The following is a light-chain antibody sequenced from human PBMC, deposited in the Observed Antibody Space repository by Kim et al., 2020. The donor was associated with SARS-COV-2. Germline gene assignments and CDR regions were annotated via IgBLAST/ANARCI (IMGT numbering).Light chain of an antibody. CDR3: QKYNKWPIT. J-gene: IGKJ5*01. CDR2: GAS. V-gene: IGKV3-15*01. Sequence: PGTRPPPPCRPRQSISATLSRYHQKPGHAPRLPISGASPRATVTPDRFSGSGSGTQFTLTPSSLQSEDIVVYYCQKYNKWPITFGQGTRLEIK. CDR1: QSISAT.